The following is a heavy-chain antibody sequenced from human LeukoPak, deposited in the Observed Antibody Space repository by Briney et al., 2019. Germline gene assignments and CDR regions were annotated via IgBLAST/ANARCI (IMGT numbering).Heavy chain of an antibody. CDR1: GFTFSTYW. D-gene: IGHD3-22*01. CDR2: IKKDGSEK. J-gene: IGHJ4*02. CDR3: ARGYYYDSSGYYVGNGFDY. V-gene: IGHV3-7*05. Sequence: GGSLRLSCAASGFTFSTYWMSWVRQAPGKGLEWVANIKKDGSEKHYVDSVKGRFTISRDDAKNSLYLQMNSLRAEDTAVYYCARGYYYDSSGYYVGNGFDYWGQGTLVTVSS.